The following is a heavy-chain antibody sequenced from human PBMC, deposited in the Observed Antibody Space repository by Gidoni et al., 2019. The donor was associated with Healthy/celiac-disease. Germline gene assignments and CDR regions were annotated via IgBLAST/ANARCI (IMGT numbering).Heavy chain of an antibody. CDR2: IYPGDSDT. CDR3: ATLPRGYSSGWYQGWFDP. J-gene: IGHJ5*02. V-gene: IGHV5-51*03. Sequence: EVQLVQSGAEVTKPGESLKISCKGSGYSFTSYWIGWVRQMPGKGLEWMGIIYPGDSDTRYSPSFQGQVTISADKSISTAYLQWSSLKASDTAMYYCATLPRGYSSGWYQGWFDPWGQGTLVTVSS. D-gene: IGHD6-19*01. CDR1: GYSFTSYW.